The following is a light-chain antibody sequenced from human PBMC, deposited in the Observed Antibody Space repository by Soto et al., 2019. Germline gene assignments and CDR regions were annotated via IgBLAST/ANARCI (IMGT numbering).Light chain of an antibody. J-gene: IGLJ1*01. Sequence: QLVLTQPPSASGTPGQWVTISCSGSSSNIGSNSVNWYQQLPGTAPKLLVYSHTQRPSGVPDRFSGSKSGTSASLAISGLQSEDEADYYCAAWDNSLSIYVFGSGTKVTVL. CDR1: SSNIGSNS. CDR3: AAWDNSLSIYV. V-gene: IGLV1-44*01. CDR2: SHT.